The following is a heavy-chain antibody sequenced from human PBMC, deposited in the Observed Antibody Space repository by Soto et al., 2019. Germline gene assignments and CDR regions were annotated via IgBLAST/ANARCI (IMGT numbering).Heavy chain of an antibody. CDR1: AGSISSGDYY. CDR3: ARRGMYSDFWSGYSSYYYYAMDV. V-gene: IGHV4-30-4*01. D-gene: IGHD3-3*01. Sequence: SETLSLTCTVSAGSISSGDYYWSWIRQPPVKGLEWIGYIYYSGSTYYNPSLKSRVTISVDTSKNQFSLKLSSVTAADTAVYYCARRGMYSDFWSGYSSYYYYAMDVWGQGTTVTVSS. J-gene: IGHJ6*02. CDR2: IYYSGST.